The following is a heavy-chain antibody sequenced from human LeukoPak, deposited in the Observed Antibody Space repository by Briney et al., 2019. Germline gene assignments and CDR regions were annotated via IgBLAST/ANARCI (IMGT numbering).Heavy chain of an antibody. J-gene: IGHJ4*02. Sequence: PGGSLRLSCAASGFTFSSYWMSWVRQAGGKGMEWVANIKQDGSEKYYVDSVKGRFTISRDNAKNSLYLQMNSLRAEDTAVYYCARDQNWSKFDYWGQGTLVTVSS. D-gene: IGHD1-1*01. CDR3: ARDQNWSKFDY. CDR1: GFTFSSYW. CDR2: IKQDGSEK. V-gene: IGHV3-7*01.